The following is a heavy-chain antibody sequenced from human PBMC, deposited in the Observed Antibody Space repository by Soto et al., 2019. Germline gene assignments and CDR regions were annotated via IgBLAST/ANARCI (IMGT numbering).Heavy chain of an antibody. J-gene: IGHJ4*02. CDR2: IYSGGYT. D-gene: IGHD3-10*01. CDR1: GFTVSNNY. V-gene: IGHV3-53*01. Sequence: EVQLVESGGGLIQPGGSLRLSCAVSGFTVSNNYMSWVRQAPGKGLEGVSVIYSGGYTAYGDSVKGRFTISRDNSKNNLYLQSNGRGADATPVFSCGTQPGGGGYWGQGTLVTVSS. CDR3: GTQPGGGGY.